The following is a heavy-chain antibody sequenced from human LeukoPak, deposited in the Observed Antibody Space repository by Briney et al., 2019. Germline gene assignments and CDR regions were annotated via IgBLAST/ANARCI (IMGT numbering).Heavy chain of an antibody. V-gene: IGHV4-34*01. CDR2: INHSGNS. D-gene: IGHD3-3*01. CDR1: GGSFSGFY. J-gene: IGHJ5*02. CDR3: ARTPFWSGHNH. Sequence: SETLSLTCAVYGGSFSGFYWSWIRQSPGKGLEWLGEINHSGNSNYNPSLQSRITISVDASKNQFFLNVSSVTAADMAVYYCARTPFWSGHNHWSQGILVTVSS.